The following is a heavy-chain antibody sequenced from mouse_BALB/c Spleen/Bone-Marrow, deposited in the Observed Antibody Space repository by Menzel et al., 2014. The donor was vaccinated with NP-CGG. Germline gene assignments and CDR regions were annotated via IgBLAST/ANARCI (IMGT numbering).Heavy chain of an antibody. CDR3: ARTYYGPPAY. V-gene: IGHV4-1*02. J-gene: IGHJ3*01. CDR2: INPDSSTI. Sequence: EVMLVESGGGLVQPGGSLKLSCAASGFDFSRYWMSWVRQAPWKGLEWIGEINPDSSTINYTPSLKDKFIISRDNAKNTLYLQMSKVRSEDTALYYCARTYYGPPAYWGQGTLVTVSA. CDR1: GFDFSRYW. D-gene: IGHD1-2*01.